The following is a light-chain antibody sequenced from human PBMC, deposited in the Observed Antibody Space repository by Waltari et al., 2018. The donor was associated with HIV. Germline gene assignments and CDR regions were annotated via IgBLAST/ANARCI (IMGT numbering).Light chain of an antibody. CDR2: EVS. J-gene: IGLJ2*01. CDR1: SSDVGAYTY. V-gene: IGLV2-14*01. CDR3: SSFTTSNSLL. Sequence: QSALTQPAPVSGSPGPSITVPCTGTSSDVGAYTYVFWYQHPPGTAPKLVIYEVSNRPSGISSRFSGSKSGNTASLTISGLQTEDEGDYYCSSFTTSNSLLFGGGTKVTVL.